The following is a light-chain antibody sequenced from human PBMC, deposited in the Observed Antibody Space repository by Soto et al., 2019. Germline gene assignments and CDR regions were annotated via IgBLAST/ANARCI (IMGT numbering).Light chain of an antibody. CDR3: SSYTSTSSYV. CDR1: SSDIGNYNY. J-gene: IGLJ1*01. V-gene: IGLV2-14*01. CDR2: EVS. Sequence: QSALTQPASLSGSPGQSITISCTGTSSDIGNYNYVSWYQQHPGKAPKLMISEVSNRPSGVSNRFSGSKSGNTASLTISGLQAEDEADYYCSSYTSTSSYVFGGGTKVTVL.